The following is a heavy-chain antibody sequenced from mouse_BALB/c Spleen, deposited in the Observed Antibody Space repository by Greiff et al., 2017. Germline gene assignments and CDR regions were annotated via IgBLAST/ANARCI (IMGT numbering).Heavy chain of an antibody. CDR1: GYSITSGYY. J-gene: IGHJ2*01. CDR3: ARGDYYGSSSFDY. CDR2: ISYDGSN. D-gene: IGHD1-1*01. Sequence: EVKLQESGPGLVKPSQSLSLTCSVTGYSITSGYYWNWIRQFPGNKLEWMGYISYDGSNNYNPSLKNRISITRDTSKNQFFLKLNSVTTEDTATYYCARGDYYGSSSFDYWGQGTTLTVSS. V-gene: IGHV3-6*02.